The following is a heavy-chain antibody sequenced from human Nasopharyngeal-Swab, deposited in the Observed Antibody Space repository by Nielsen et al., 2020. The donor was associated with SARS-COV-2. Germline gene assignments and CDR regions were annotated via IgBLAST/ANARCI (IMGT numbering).Heavy chain of an antibody. J-gene: IGHJ4*02. V-gene: IGHV3-48*04. Sequence: GESLKISCAVSGFTFSSYSMNWVRQAPGKGLEWVSYISSSSSTIYYADSVKGRFTISRDNAKNSLYLQMNSLRAEDTAVYYCARGITGYWGQGTLVTVSS. CDR3: ARGITGY. CDR2: ISSSSSTI. CDR1: GFTFSSYS. D-gene: IGHD1-14*01.